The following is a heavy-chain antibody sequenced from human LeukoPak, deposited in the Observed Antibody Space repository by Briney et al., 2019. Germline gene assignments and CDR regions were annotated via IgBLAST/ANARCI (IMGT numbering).Heavy chain of an antibody. J-gene: IGHJ4*02. CDR2: ITTSDGNT. CDR1: GFTFSSYW. CDR3: AKDGGLWVSAHWGDS. V-gene: IGHV3-23*01. D-gene: IGHD7-27*01. Sequence: GGSLRLSCVGSGFTFSSYWMHWVRHGPGKGLEWVSTITTSDGNTYYADSVKGRFTVSRDNSKNTLFLQMNSLRAEDTAVYYCAKDGGLWVSAHWGDSWGRGTLVTVSS.